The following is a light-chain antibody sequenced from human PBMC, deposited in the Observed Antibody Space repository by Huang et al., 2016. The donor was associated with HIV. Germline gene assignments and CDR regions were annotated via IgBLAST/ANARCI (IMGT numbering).Light chain of an antibody. CDR3: QQYYSIPYT. CDR2: WAS. CDR1: QSVLYSSNNKSH. V-gene: IGKV4-1*01. J-gene: IGKJ2*01. Sequence: DIVMTQPPDSLAVSLGERATINCKSSQSVLYSSNNKSHLAWYQQKPGQPPKLLIYWASTRESGVPGRFSGSGSGTDFTLTISSLQAEDVAIYYCQQYYSIPYTFGQGTKLEIK.